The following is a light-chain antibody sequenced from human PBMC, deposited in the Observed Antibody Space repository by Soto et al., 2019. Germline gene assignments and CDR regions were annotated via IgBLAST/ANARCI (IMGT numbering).Light chain of an antibody. J-gene: IGLJ2*01. CDR3: QAWDSSTAWVV. CDR2: EDS. Sequence: SYELTQPPSVSVSPGQTASITCSGDKLGEKYTCWYQQKPGQSPVLVIYEDSKRPSGIPERFSGSNSGNTATLTISGTQAMDEADYYCQAWDSSTAWVVFGGGTQLTVL. CDR1: KLGEKY. V-gene: IGLV3-1*01.